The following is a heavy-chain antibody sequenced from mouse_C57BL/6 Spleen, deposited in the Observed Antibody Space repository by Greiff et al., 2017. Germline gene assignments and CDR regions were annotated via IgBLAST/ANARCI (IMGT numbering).Heavy chain of an antibody. D-gene: IGHD1-1*01. J-gene: IGHJ4*01. V-gene: IGHV2-5*01. Sequence: VKVVESGPGLVQPSQSLSITCTVSGFSLTSYGVHWVRQSPGKGLEWLGVIWRGGSTDYNAAFMSRLSITKDNSKSQVFFKMNSLQADDTAIYYWAKNWGSNYAMDYWGQGTSVTVSS. CDR1: GFSLTSYG. CDR3: AKNWGSNYAMDY. CDR2: IWRGGST.